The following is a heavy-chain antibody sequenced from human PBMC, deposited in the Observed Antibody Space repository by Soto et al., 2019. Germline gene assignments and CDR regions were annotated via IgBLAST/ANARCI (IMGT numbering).Heavy chain of an antibody. D-gene: IGHD6-13*01. CDR2: ISYGGST. V-gene: IGHV4-31*03. J-gene: IGHJ4*02. CDR1: GGSINSGGYC. Sequence: QVQLQESGPGLVKPSQTLSLTCPVSGGSINSGGYCWSWIRQHPGKGLDWIGCISYGGSTPYNPTLKSRVTISVDTSKNQFSLKLTSATAADTAVYYCSRGILVWGQGALITVSS. CDR3: SRGILV.